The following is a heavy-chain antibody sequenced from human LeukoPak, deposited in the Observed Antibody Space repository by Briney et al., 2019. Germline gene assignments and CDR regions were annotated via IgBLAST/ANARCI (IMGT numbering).Heavy chain of an antibody. CDR1: GYTFTSYG. Sequence: ASVKVSCKASGYTFTSYGISWVRQAPGQGLEWMGWISPYNGYTSYAQNFQGRVTMTTDASTSTAYMELRSLRSDDTAVYYCVSLSGSYEEDYWGQGTLVTVSS. D-gene: IGHD1-26*01. J-gene: IGHJ4*02. CDR2: ISPYNGYT. CDR3: VSLSGSYEEDY. V-gene: IGHV1-18*01.